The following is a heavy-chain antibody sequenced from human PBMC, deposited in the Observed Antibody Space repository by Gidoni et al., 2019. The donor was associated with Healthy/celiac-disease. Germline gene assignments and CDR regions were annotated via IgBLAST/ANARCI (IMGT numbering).Heavy chain of an antibody. J-gene: IGHJ6*02. CDR3: AKQARRGYSPYYYGMDV. D-gene: IGHD5-18*01. CDR1: GFTFSSYG. Sequence: QVQLVASGGGVVQPGRSLRLSCAASGFTFSSYGMHGVRQAPGKGLEWVAVISYDGSNYYYADSVKGRFTISRDNSKNTLYLQMNSLRAEDTAVYYCAKQARRGYSPYYYGMDVWGQGTTVTVSS. CDR2: ISYDGSNY. V-gene: IGHV3-30*18.